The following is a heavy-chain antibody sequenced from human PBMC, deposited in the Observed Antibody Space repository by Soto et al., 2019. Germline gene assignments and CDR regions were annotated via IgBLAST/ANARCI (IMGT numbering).Heavy chain of an antibody. Sequence: PGGSLRLSCAASGFTFSSYGMHWVRQAPGKGLEWVAVISYDGSNKYYADSVKGRFTISRDNSKNTLYLQMNSLRAEDTAVYYCAKIIAARAYYYYYGMAVWGQGTTVTVSS. CDR3: AKIIAARAYYYYYGMAV. J-gene: IGHJ6*02. CDR2: ISYDGSNK. V-gene: IGHV3-30*18. D-gene: IGHD6-6*01. CDR1: GFTFSSYG.